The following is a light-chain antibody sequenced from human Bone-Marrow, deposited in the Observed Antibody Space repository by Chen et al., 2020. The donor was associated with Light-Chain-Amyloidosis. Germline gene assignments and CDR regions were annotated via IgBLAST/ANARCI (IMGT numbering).Light chain of an antibody. V-gene: IGKV3-20*01. CDR2: AAS. CDR3: QQYGRSPLT. J-gene: IGKJ4*01. CDR1: QTITSSY. Sequence: EIVLTQAPGTLSFSPGERATLSCRASQTITSSYLAWYQQKPGQAPRLLIYAASDRASGIPDRFSSRGSGTDFTLTSSSLEPEDFAVYYCQQYGRSPLTFGGGTRVDFK.